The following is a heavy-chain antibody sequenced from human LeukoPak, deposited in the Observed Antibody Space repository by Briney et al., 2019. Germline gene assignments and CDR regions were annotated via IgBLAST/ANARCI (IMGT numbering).Heavy chain of an antibody. D-gene: IGHD3-16*01. CDR3: ARVDPKSGEAFDI. CDR1: GFTFSSYS. CDR2: ISSSSSYI. V-gene: IGHV3-21*01. J-gene: IGHJ3*02. Sequence: GSLRLSCAASGFTFSSYSMNWVRQAPGKGLEWVSSISSSSSYIYYADSVKGRFTISRDNAKNSLYLQMNSLRAEDTAVYYCARVDPKSGEAFDIWGQGTMVTVSS.